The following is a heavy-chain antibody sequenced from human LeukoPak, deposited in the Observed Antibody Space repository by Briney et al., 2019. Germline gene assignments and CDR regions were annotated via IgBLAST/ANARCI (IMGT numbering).Heavy chain of an antibody. Sequence: PSETLSLTCAVSGGSISSYYWSWIRQPPGKGLEWIGYIYYSGSTNYNPSLKSRVTISVDTSKNQFSLKLSSLTAADTAVYYCARAYHYDILTGYWDYYYYMDVWGKGTTVTVSS. V-gene: IGHV4-59*01. D-gene: IGHD3-9*01. J-gene: IGHJ6*03. CDR1: GGSISSYY. CDR2: IYYSGST. CDR3: ARAYHYDILTGYWDYYYYMDV.